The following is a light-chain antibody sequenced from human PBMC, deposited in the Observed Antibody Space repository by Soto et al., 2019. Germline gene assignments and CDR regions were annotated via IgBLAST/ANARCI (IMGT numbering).Light chain of an antibody. CDR2: AAS. Sequence: DIPMTQSPSSLSASVGDRVTITCRASQSISSYLNWYLQEPGKAPKLLIYAASSLQSGVPSRFSGSGSGTDFTLTISSLQPEDFATYYCQQSYTTPWTFGQGTKVEIK. J-gene: IGKJ1*01. V-gene: IGKV1-39*01. CDR1: QSISSY. CDR3: QQSYTTPWT.